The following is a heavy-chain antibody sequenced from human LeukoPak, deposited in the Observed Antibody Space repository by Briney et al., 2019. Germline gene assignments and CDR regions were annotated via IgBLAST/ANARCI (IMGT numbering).Heavy chain of an antibody. J-gene: IGHJ4*02. CDR3: AREGTRGTSSIDY. CDR1: GFTFSNAW. Sequence: AGGSLRLSCAASGFTFSNAWMSWVRQVPGKGLEWLSYISTGSSSIYYADSVKGRFTISRDNAKNSLYLQMNSLRAEDTAVYYCAREGTRGTSSIDYWGQGTLVTVSS. D-gene: IGHD6-6*01. CDR2: ISTGSSSI. V-gene: IGHV3-48*01.